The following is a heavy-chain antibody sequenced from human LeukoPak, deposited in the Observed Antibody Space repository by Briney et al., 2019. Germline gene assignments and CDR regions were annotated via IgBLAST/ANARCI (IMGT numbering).Heavy chain of an antibody. CDR1: GFTFDDCA. CDR2: ISWNSGTI. V-gene: IGHV3-9*01. Sequence: GGSLRLSCAASGFTFDDCAMHWVRQAPGKGLEWVSGISWNSGTIGYADSVKGRFTISRDNAKNSLYLQMNSLRAEDTALYYCARGRYYYDSSGYDYYYGMDVWGQGTTVTVSS. CDR3: ARGRYYYDSSGYDYYYGMDV. D-gene: IGHD3-22*01. J-gene: IGHJ6*02.